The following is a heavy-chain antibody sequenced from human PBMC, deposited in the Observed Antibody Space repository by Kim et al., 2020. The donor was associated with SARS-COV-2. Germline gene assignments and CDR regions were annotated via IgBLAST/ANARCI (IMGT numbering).Heavy chain of an antibody. Sequence: ASVKVSCKASGYTFTSYDINWVRQATGQGLEWMGWMNPNSGNTGYAQKFQGRVTMTRNTSISTAYMELSSLRSEDTAVYYCSSRIAAAWDWFDPWGQGTLVTVSS. CDR2: MNPNSGNT. D-gene: IGHD6-13*01. CDR3: SSRIAAAWDWFDP. V-gene: IGHV1-8*01. CDR1: GYTFTSYD. J-gene: IGHJ5*02.